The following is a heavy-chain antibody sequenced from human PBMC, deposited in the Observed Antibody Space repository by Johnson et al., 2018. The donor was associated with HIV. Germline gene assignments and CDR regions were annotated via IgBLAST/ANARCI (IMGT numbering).Heavy chain of an antibody. CDR3: ARDLSPSGTRTPSRTTEWFDAFDI. J-gene: IGHJ3*02. Sequence: EVQLVESGGGLVQPGGSLRLSCAASGITVSSNYMDWVRQAPGKGLEWVGRTRNKAHSYTTEYAASVKGRFTIPRDDLKTSLFLQMNSLRAEDTAVYYCARDLSPSGTRTPSRTTEWFDAFDIWGQGTMVTVSS. V-gene: IGHV3-72*01. CDR1: GITVSSNY. D-gene: IGHD1/OR15-1a*01. CDR2: TRNKAHSYTT.